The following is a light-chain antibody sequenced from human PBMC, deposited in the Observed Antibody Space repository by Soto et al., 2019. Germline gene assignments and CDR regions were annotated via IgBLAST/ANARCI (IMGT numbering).Light chain of an antibody. CDR1: SSDVGNYNL. Sequence: QSVLTQPASVSGSPGQSITISCTGTSSDVGNYNLVSWYQQHPGKAPKLMISEVSKRPSGVSNRFSGSKSGNTASLTISGLQAEDEAHYYCCSYAGGSTSVFGTGTKLTVL. J-gene: IGLJ1*01. CDR3: CSYAGGSTSV. V-gene: IGLV2-23*02. CDR2: EVS.